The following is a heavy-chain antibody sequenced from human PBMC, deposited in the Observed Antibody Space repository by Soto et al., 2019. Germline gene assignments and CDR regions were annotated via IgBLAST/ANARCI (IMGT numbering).Heavy chain of an antibody. CDR3: ARGGDITMVRGVIRRNIDY. J-gene: IGHJ4*02. Sequence: EVQLVESGGGLVKPGGSLRLSCAASGFTFSSYSMNWVRQAPGKGLEWVSSISSSSSYIYYADSVKGRFTISRDNAKNSLYLQMNSLRAEDTAVYYCARGGDITMVRGVIRRNIDYWGQGTLFTVSS. D-gene: IGHD3-10*01. V-gene: IGHV3-21*01. CDR2: ISSSSSYI. CDR1: GFTFSSYS.